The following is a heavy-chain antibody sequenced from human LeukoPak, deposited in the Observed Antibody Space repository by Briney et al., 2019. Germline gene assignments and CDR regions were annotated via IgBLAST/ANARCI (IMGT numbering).Heavy chain of an antibody. V-gene: IGHV4-59*01. CDR3: AREDGDGYNSGYYYGMDA. CDR1: GGSTSSYY. Sequence: SETLSLTCTVSGGSTSSYYWSWIRQPPGKGLEWIGYIYYSGSTNYNPSLKSRVTISVDTSKNQFSLKLSSVTAADTAVYYCAREDGDGYNSGYYYGMDAWGQGTTVTASS. D-gene: IGHD5-24*01. CDR2: IYYSGST. J-gene: IGHJ6*02.